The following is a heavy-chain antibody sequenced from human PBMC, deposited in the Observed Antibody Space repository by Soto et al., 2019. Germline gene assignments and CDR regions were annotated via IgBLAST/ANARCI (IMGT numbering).Heavy chain of an antibody. D-gene: IGHD2-21*01. CDR3: AKDKPLTSLWYYFDL. Sequence: EVQLLESGGGLIQPGGSLRLSCVASGFNFSLYAMNWVRQAPGKGVEWVSTITRVGGNTYYADSVQGRFTMSRDNSVNTLYLQMNSLRVDDTAVYYCAKDKPLTSLWYYFDLWGQGTLVTVSS. CDR1: GFNFSLYA. V-gene: IGHV3-23*01. CDR2: ITRVGGNT. J-gene: IGHJ4*02.